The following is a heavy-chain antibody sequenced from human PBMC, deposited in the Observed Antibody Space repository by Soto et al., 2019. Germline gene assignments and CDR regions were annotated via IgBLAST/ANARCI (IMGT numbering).Heavy chain of an antibody. D-gene: IGHD6-6*01. J-gene: IGHJ6*02. V-gene: IGHV3-30*09. CDR3: AKDQSASSNSYHAMDV. Sequence: QEQLVESGGGVVQPGRPLRLSCAASEFTFSPYPMHWVRQAPGKGLEWVAVISFDGATKYYADSVKGRFAISRDNTMNTQYLQMNILRTEDTAVYYCAKDQSASSNSYHAMDVWGPGTTVTVSS. CDR2: ISFDGATK. CDR1: EFTFSPYP.